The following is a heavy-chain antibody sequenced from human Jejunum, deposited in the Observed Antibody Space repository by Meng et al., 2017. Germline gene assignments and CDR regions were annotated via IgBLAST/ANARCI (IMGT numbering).Heavy chain of an antibody. CDR1: GFIFNSYA. V-gene: IGHV3-23*04. CDR3: AKLVPY. CDR2: INGSGSDT. Sequence: EVQLVESGGGLVQPGESLRLPCVGSGFIFNSYAMSWVRQAPGKTMEWVSGINGSGSDTYYADSVEGRFIVSRDNSKNTLHLQMNSLRVDDTALYYCAKLVPYWGQGTLVTVSS. J-gene: IGHJ4*02. D-gene: IGHD2-21*01.